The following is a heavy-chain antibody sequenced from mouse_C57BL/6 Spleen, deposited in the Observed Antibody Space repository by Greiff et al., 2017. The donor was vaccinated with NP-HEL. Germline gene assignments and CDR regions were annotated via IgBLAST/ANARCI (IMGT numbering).Heavy chain of an antibody. CDR1: GYTFTNYW. D-gene: IGHD1-1*01. CDR3: ARSGGSSSWFAY. V-gene: IGHV1-63*01. CDR2: IYPGGGYT. Sequence: VQLVESGAELVRPGTSVKMSCKASGYTFTNYWIGWAKQRPGHGLEWIGDIYPGGGYTNYNEKFKGKATLTADKSSSTAYMQFSSLTSEDSAIYYCARSGGSSSWFAYWGQGTLVTVSA. J-gene: IGHJ3*01.